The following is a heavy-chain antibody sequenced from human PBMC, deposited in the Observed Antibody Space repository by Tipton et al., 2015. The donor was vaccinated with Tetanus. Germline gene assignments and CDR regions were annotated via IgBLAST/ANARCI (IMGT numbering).Heavy chain of an antibody. CDR1: GGSISSSSYY. CDR2: INHSGST. Sequence: TLSPTCTVSGGSISSSSYYWSWIRQPPGKGLEWIGEINHSGSTNYNPSLKSRVTISVDTSKNQFSLKLSSVTAADTAVYYCARAGDYVWGSYRYWGYWGQGPLVTVSS. V-gene: IGHV4-39*07. D-gene: IGHD3-16*02. CDR3: ARAGDYVWGSYRYWGY. J-gene: IGHJ4*02.